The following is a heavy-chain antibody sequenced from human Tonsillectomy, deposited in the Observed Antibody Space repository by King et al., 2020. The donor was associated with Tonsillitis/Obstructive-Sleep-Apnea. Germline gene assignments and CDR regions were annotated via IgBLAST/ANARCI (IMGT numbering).Heavy chain of an antibody. Sequence: QLVQSGAEVKKPGASVKVSCKASGYTFTSYDINWVRQATGQGLEWMGWMNPNSGNTGYAQKFQGRVTMTRNTSISTAYMKLSSLRSEDTAVYYCASAYSSVGRIWFDPWGQGTLVTVSS. CDR2: MNPNSGNT. CDR3: ASAYSSVGRIWFDP. J-gene: IGHJ5*02. CDR1: GYTFTSYD. D-gene: IGHD6-25*01. V-gene: IGHV1-8*01.